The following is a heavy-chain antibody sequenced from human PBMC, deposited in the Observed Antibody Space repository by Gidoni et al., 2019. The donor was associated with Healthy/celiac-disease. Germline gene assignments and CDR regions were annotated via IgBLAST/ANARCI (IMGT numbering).Heavy chain of an antibody. D-gene: IGHD4-17*01. CDR1: GGSISSYY. J-gene: IGHJ4*02. V-gene: IGHV4-59*01. CDR3: AREDLYGNYFDY. CDR2: IYYSGST. Sequence: QVQLQESGPGLVKPSETLSLTCTVSGGSISSYYWSWIRQPPGKGLEWIGYIYYSGSTNYNPSLKSRVTISVDTSKNQFSLKLSSVTAADTAVYYCAREDLYGNYFDYWGQGTLVTVSS.